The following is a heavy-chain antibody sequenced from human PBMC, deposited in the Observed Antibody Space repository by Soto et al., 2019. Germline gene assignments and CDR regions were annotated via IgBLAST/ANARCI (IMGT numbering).Heavy chain of an antibody. J-gene: IGHJ6*03. CDR1: GWSFRAYY. CDR2: INHSGST. D-gene: IGHD3-9*01. V-gene: IGHV4-34*01. Sequence: SETLSLTCAVYGWSFRAYYWNWIRQPPGRGLERIGEINHSGSTNYNPSLKSRVTISVDTSKNQFSLKLSSVTAADTAVYYCAREASYYDILTGYRSHYYYYMDVWGKGSTVTVSS. CDR3: AREASYYDILTGYRSHYYYYMDV.